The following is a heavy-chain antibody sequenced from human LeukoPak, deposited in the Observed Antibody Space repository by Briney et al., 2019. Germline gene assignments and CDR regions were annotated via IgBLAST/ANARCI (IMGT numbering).Heavy chain of an antibody. CDR2: ISAYNGNT. Sequence: ASVKVSCKASGYTFTSYGISWVRQAPGQGLEWMGWISAYNGNTNYAQKLQGRVTMTTDTSTSTAYMELSSLRSEDTAVYYCASESGIAVAGKAIWFDPWGQGTLVTVSS. CDR1: GYTFTSYG. CDR3: ASESGIAVAGKAIWFDP. V-gene: IGHV1-18*01. D-gene: IGHD6-19*01. J-gene: IGHJ5*02.